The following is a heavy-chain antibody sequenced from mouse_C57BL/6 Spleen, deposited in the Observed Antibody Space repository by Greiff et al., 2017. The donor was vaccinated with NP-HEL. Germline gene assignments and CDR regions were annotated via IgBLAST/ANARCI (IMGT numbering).Heavy chain of an antibody. CDR3: ARYYYGSSSWFAY. CDR1: GYTFTDHT. Sequence: VQLVESDAELVKPGASVKISCKVSGYTFTDHTIHWMKQRPEQGLEWIGYIYPRDGSTKYNEKFKGKATLTADKSSSTAYMQLNSLTSEDSAVYFCARYYYGSSSWFAYWGQGTLVTVSA. J-gene: IGHJ3*01. V-gene: IGHV1-78*01. CDR2: IYPRDGST. D-gene: IGHD1-1*01.